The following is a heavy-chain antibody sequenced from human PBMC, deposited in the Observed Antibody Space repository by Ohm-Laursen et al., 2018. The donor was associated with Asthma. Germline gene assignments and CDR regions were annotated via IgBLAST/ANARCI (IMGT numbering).Heavy chain of an antibody. V-gene: IGHV3-7*01. CDR1: GFSFSDSW. J-gene: IGHJ6*02. D-gene: IGHD2-2*01. CDR2: VNDEGNEK. CDR3: ARVNIPSAIFYALDV. Sequence: SLRLSCAASGFSFSDSWMSWVRQAPGKGLECVANVNDEGNEKYYVGSVKGRFTISRDNAKQSLFLQMNSLRVEDTAVYYCARVNIPSAIFYALDVWGQGTTVTVSS.